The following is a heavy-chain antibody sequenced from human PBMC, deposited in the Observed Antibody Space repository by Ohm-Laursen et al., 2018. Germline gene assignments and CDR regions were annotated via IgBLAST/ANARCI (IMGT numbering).Heavy chain of an antibody. CDR2: IYTSGST. Sequence: SDTLSLTCIVSGGSISSNYWSWIRQPAGKGLEWIGRIYTSGSTNYNPSLKSRVTMSVDTSKNQFSLKLSSVTAADTAVYYCARGGELKRVPDYWGQGTLVTVSS. CDR3: ARGGELKRVPDY. J-gene: IGHJ4*02. CDR1: GGSISSNY. V-gene: IGHV4-4*07. D-gene: IGHD2-2*01.